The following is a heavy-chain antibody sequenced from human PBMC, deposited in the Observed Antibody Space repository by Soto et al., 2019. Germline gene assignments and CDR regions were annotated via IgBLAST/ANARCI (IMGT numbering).Heavy chain of an antibody. V-gene: IGHV3-7*04. CDR3: SGGVGDAF. J-gene: IGHJ4*02. CDR2: TNQDGSEK. Sequence: EVHLVESGGGLVQTGGSLRLSCAIFEGTVIRDWMNWVHQAPGKGLEWVAHTNQDGSEKYYVDSVKGRFTISRDNDKNSLYLQMNSLRAEDTAMYYCSGGVGDAFWGQGTLVTVSS. CDR1: EGTVIRDW. D-gene: IGHD1-26*01.